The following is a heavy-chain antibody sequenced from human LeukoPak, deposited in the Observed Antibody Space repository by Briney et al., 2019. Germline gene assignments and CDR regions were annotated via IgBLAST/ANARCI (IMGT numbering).Heavy chain of an antibody. CDR2: MNPNSGNT. V-gene: IGHV1-8*01. CDR1: GYAFTSYD. Sequence: ASVKVSCEASGYAFTSYDINSVRQATGQGLEWMGWMNPNSGNTGYAQKFQGRVTMTRNTSISTACMELSSLRSEDTAVYYCARRLSYSSSWRTRDSSSWGSRAFDIWGQGTMVTVSS. J-gene: IGHJ3*02. D-gene: IGHD6-13*01. CDR3: ARRLSYSSSWRTRDSSSWGSRAFDI.